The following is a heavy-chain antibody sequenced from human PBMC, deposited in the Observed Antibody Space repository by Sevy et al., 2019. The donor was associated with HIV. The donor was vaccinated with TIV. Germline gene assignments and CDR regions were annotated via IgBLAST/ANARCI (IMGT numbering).Heavy chain of an antibody. CDR2: IYYSGST. Sequence: SETLSLTCTVSGGSISSYYWSWIRQPPGKGLEWIGYIYYSGSTNYNPSLKRRGTISVDTSKNQFSLKLTSVTAADTALYYWAGGPRPRWALGARFFDYWGQGTLVTVSS. D-gene: IGHD1-26*01. V-gene: IGHV4-59*01. CDR1: GGSISSYY. CDR3: AGGPRPRWALGARFFDY. J-gene: IGHJ4*02.